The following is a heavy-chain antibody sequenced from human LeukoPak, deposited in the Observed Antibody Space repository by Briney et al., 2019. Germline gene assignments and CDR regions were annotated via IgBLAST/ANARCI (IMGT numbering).Heavy chain of an antibody. J-gene: IGHJ3*02. CDR1: GFTFSSYG. CDR2: IWYDGSNK. D-gene: IGHD3-9*01. CDR3: ARVKGRGYYDILTGYYAFDI. V-gene: IGHV3-33*01. Sequence: PGRSLRLSCAASGFTFSSYGMHWVRQAPGKGLEWVAVIWYDGSNKYYADSVKGRFTISRDNSKNTLYLQMNSLRAEDTAVYYCARVKGRGYYDILTGYYAFDIWGQGTMVTVSS.